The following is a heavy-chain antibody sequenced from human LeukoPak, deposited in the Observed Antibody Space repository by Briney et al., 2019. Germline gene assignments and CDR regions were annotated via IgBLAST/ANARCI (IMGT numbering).Heavy chain of an antibody. CDR1: GYSISSGYY. D-gene: IGHD4-17*01. Sequence: SETLSLTCTVSGYSISSGYYWGWIRQPPGKGLEWIGSIYHSGSTYYNPSLRSRVTISVDTSKNQFSLKLSSVTAADTAVYYCALHGETTGDYWGQGTLVTVSS. CDR2: IYHSGST. V-gene: IGHV4-38-2*02. CDR3: ALHGETTGDY. J-gene: IGHJ4*02.